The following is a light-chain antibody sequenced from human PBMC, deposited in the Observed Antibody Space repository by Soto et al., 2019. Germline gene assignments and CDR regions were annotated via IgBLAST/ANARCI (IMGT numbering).Light chain of an antibody. CDR2: AAS. Sequence: EIVLTQSPGTLSLSQGESATLSCGSSQSVISGYFAWYQQKPGQAPRLLIYAASSRATGIPDRFSGSGSGTDSTLTISRLEPEDFAVYYCQQYGTSPTFGQGTRLEIK. J-gene: IGKJ5*01. CDR1: QSVISGY. CDR3: QQYGTSPT. V-gene: IGKV3-20*01.